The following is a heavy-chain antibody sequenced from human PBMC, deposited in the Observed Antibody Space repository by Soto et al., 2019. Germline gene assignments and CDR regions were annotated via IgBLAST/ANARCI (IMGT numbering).Heavy chain of an antibody. D-gene: IGHD6-19*01. J-gene: IGHJ6*02. V-gene: IGHV3-23*01. Sequence: GGSLRLSCAASGFTFSSYAMSWVRQAPGKGLEWVSAISGSGGSTYYADSVKGRFTISRDNSKNTLYLQMNSLRAEDTAVYYCAKKRAVAGTYYYYYGMDVWGQGTTVTVSS. CDR2: ISGSGGST. CDR1: GFTFSSYA. CDR3: AKKRAVAGTYYYYYGMDV.